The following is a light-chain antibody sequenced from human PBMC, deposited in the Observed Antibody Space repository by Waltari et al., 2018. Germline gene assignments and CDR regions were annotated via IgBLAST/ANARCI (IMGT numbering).Light chain of an antibody. CDR3: QHYVHLPVS. CDR1: QSVSRS. V-gene: IGKV3-20*01. J-gene: IGKJ1*01. Sequence: SCRASQSVSRSLAWYQQKPGQAPRLLIYGASSRATGVPDRFSGSGSGTDFSLTISRLEPEDFAVYYCQHYVHLPVSFGQGTKVEIK. CDR2: GAS.